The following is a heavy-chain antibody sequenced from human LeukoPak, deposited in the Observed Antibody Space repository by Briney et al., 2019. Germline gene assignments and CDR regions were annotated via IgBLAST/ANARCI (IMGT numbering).Heavy chain of an antibody. D-gene: IGHD6-13*01. J-gene: IGHJ4*02. CDR2: INDVGSDK. CDR1: GFTFSAYW. CDR3: ARHVAAGTVDY. V-gene: IGHV3-7*01. Sequence: GRSLRLSCAASGFTFSAYWMSWARQAPGKGLEWVGNINDVGSDKYYVDSVNGRFTFSRDNFKNLLYLQMNNLRAEDTAVYYCARHVAAGTVDYWGQGTLVTVSS.